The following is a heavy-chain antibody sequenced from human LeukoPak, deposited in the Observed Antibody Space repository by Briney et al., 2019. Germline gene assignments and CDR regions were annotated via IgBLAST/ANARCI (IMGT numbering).Heavy chain of an antibody. CDR1: GGSISSYY. J-gene: IGHJ3*02. Sequence: PSETLSLTCTVSGGSISSYYWSWIWQPPGKRLEWIGYIYYSGSTNYNPSLKSRVTISVDTSKNQFSLKLSSVTAADTAVYYCAMTSGSYFMDAFDIWGQGTMVTVSS. D-gene: IGHD1-26*01. CDR2: IYYSGST. CDR3: AMTSGSYFMDAFDI. V-gene: IGHV4-59*08.